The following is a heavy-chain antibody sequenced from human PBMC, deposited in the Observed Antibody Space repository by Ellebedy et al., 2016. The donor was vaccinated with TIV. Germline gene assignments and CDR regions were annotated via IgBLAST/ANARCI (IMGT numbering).Heavy chain of an antibody. CDR3: ARGRRPLRMVSGYYSHHDAFDI. D-gene: IGHD3-22*01. Sequence: SETLSLTXAVYGGSFSGYYWSWIRQPPGKGLEWIGEINHSGSTNYNPSLKSRVTISVDTSKNQFSLKLSSVTAADTAVYYCARGRRPLRMVSGYYSHHDAFDIWGQGTMVTVSS. CDR1: GGSFSGYY. CDR2: INHSGST. J-gene: IGHJ3*02. V-gene: IGHV4-34*01.